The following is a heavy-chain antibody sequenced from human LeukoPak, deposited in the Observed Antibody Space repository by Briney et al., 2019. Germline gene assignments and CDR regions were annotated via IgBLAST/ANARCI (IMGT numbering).Heavy chain of an antibody. CDR1: GFTFSSYA. CDR3: VRRNYFDY. J-gene: IGHJ4*02. V-gene: IGHV3-23*01. Sequence: GGSLRLSCAASGFTFSSYAMSWVRRAPGKGLEWVSGISDRGGNTYYAGSVKGRFTNSRDNSKKTLYLQMNSLRAEDTAVYYCVRRNYFDYWGQGTLVTVSS. CDR2: ISDRGGNT.